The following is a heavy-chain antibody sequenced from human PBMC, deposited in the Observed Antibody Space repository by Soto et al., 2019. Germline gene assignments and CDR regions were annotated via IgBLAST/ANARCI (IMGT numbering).Heavy chain of an antibody. Sequence: QVQLVQSGAEVKKPGSSVKVSCKASGGTISIYAVNWVRQAPGQGLEWVGGSIPLFGTTNYAQKFQGRVTITADESTSTAYLELSSLRSEDTAVYYCARVKGPRLLNYFDYWGQGTPVTVSS. V-gene: IGHV1-69*01. CDR1: GGTISIYA. J-gene: IGHJ4*02. CDR3: ARVKGPRLLNYFDY. CDR2: SIPLFGTT.